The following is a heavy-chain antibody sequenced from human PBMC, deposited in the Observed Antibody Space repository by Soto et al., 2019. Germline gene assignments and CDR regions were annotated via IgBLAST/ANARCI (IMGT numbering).Heavy chain of an antibody. CDR2: VESETDSRTT. Sequence: PGGSLSLSCAVSGFNFNNAWVSWVRQAPGKGLEWIGHVESETDSRTTDYAAPVKRRFTTSRDGSDNTLYLQMNSLKTEETALYYCTTTVLMVYANAPDSKLDVWGQGTMVTVSS. CDR3: TTTVLMVYANAPDSKLDV. V-gene: IGHV3-15*04. J-gene: IGHJ3*01. CDR1: GFNFNNAW. D-gene: IGHD2-8*01.